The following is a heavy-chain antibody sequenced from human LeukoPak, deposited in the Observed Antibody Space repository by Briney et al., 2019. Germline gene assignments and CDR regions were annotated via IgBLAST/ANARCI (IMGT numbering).Heavy chain of an antibody. J-gene: IGHJ3*02. V-gene: IGHV1-69*13. CDR3: ARAIYSGSPHDAFDI. CDR1: GGTFSSYA. Sequence: GASVKVSCKASGGTFSSYAISWVRQAPGQGLEWMGGIIPIFGTANYAQKFQGRVTITADESTSTAYMELSSLRSEDTAVYYCARAIYSGSPHDAFDIWGQGTMVTVSS. D-gene: IGHD1-26*01. CDR2: IIPIFGTA.